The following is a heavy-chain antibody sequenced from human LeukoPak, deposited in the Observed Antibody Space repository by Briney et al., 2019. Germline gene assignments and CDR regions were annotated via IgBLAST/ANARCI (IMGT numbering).Heavy chain of an antibody. Sequence: GGSLRLSCAASAFTVSSNYMNWVRQAPGKGLEWVSVFYSGGYTYYADSVRGRFTISRDNSKNTLYLQMNSLRPEDTAVYYCARELHGFDSWGQGTLVTVSS. CDR3: ARELHGFDS. V-gene: IGHV3-66*02. D-gene: IGHD2-15*01. CDR2: FYSGGYT. J-gene: IGHJ5*01. CDR1: AFTVSSNY.